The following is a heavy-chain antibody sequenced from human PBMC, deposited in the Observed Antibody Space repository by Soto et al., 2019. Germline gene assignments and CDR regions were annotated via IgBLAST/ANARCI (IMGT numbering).Heavy chain of an antibody. CDR3: LGPSSGYYDSSGPTALGIHYYGMDV. J-gene: IGHJ6*02. CDR1: GFTFSNAW. Sequence: GGSLRLSCAASGFTFSNAWMNWVRQAPGKGLEWVGRIKSKTDGGTTDYAAPVKGRFTISRDDSKNTLYLQMNSLKTEDTAVYYCLGPSSGYYDSSGPTALGIHYYGMDVWGQGTTVTVSS. CDR2: IKSKTDGGTT. D-gene: IGHD3-22*01. V-gene: IGHV3-15*07.